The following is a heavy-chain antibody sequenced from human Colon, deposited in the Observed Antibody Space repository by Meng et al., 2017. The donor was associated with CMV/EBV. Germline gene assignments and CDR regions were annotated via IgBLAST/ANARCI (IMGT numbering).Heavy chain of an antibody. CDR1: GGSINSGDYY. V-gene: IGHV4-30-4*08. CDR3: ARAVYSNEWGSYYYYGMDV. J-gene: IGHJ6*02. D-gene: IGHD4-11*01. CDR2: IHHSGNT. Sequence: SETLSLTCTVSGGSINSGDYYWAWIRQSPGKGLEWIGYIHHSGNTFYNPSLKSRVTISVDMPNKHFSLNLRSVTAADTAVYYCARAVYSNEWGSYYYYGMDVWGQGTTVTVSS.